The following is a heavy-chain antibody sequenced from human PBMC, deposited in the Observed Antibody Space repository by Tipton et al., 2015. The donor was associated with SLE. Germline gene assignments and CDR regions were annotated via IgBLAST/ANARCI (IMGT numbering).Heavy chain of an antibody. D-gene: IGHD6-13*01. CDR3: ARAQQLAPGCFDY. J-gene: IGHJ4*02. CDR1: GDSISSGRYS. Sequence: TLSLTCTVSGDSISSGRYSWSWIRQPPGKGLEWIGYIHYSGSTNYNPSLKSRVTISVDTSKNQFSLKLSSVTAADTAVYYCARAQQLAPGCFDYWGQGTLVTVSS. CDR2: IHYSGST. V-gene: IGHV4-61*01.